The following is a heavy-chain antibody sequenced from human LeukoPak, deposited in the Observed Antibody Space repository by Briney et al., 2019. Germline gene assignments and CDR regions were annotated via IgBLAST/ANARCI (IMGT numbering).Heavy chain of an antibody. Sequence: PGGSLRLSCAASGFTFSSYAMSWVRQAPGKGLEWVSAISGSGGSTYYADSVKGRFTISRDNSKNTLYLQMNSLGAEDTAVYYCVNGGQWLGNFDYWGQGTLVTVSS. D-gene: IGHD6-19*01. CDR2: ISGSGGST. CDR1: GFTFSSYA. V-gene: IGHV3-23*01. J-gene: IGHJ4*02. CDR3: VNGGQWLGNFDY.